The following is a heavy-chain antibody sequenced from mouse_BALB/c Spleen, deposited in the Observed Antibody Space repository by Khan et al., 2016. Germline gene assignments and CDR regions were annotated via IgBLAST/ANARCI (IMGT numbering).Heavy chain of an antibody. CDR3: AGITAWFAY. CDR1: GYAFTNYL. J-gene: IGHJ3*01. CDR2: INSGSGGT. Sequence: QGQRQQSGAELVRPGTSVTVSCKASGYAFTNYLIEWVKQWPGQGLEWIGVINSGSGGTNYNEKVKGKATLTADNASNTTYMQLSILTSDASEVYFCAGITAWFAYWGQGTLVTVSA. D-gene: IGHD2-4*01. V-gene: IGHV1-54*01.